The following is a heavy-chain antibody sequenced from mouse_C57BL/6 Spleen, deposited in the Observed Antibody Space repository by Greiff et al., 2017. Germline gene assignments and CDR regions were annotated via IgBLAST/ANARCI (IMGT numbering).Heavy chain of an antibody. J-gene: IGHJ4*01. CDR1: GFTFSDYG. CDR3: ARPVTTVVAKGNYAMDY. Sequence: EVQGVESGGGLVKPGGSLKLSCAASGFTFSDYGMHWVRQAPEKGLEWVAYISSGSSTIYYADTVKGRFTISRDNAKNTLFLQMTSLRSEDTAMYYCARPVTTVVAKGNYAMDYWGQGTSVTVSS. D-gene: IGHD1-1*01. V-gene: IGHV5-17*01. CDR2: ISSGSSTI.